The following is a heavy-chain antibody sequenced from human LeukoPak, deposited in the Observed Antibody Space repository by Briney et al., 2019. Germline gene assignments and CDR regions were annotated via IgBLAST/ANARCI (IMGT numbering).Heavy chain of an antibody. V-gene: IGHV4-59*08. J-gene: IGHJ4*02. Sequence: SETLSLTCTVSGGSISDNYWSWIRQPPGKGLEWIGYAYYSGHTNYNSSLKSRVTMSLDTSKSQFSLRLSSVTAADTAVYFCARNPFATPFDYWGPGTLVTVSS. CDR2: AYYSGHT. D-gene: IGHD2-15*01. CDR3: ARNPFATPFDY. CDR1: GGSISDNY.